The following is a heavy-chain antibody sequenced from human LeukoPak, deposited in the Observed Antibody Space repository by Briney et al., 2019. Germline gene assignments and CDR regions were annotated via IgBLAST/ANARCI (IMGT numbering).Heavy chain of an antibody. CDR3: ARPYDILTGYMDC. Sequence: LGESLKISCKGSGYSFTKYWIGWVRQMPGKGLEWMGIIYPGDSDTRYSPSFQGQVTISADKSISTAYLQWSSLKASDTAMYYCARPYDILTGYMDCWGQGTLVTVSS. D-gene: IGHD3-9*01. CDR2: IYPGDSDT. CDR1: GYSFTKYW. V-gene: IGHV5-51*01. J-gene: IGHJ4*02.